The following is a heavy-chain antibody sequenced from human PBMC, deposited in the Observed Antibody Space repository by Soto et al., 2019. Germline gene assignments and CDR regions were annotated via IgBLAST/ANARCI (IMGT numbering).Heavy chain of an antibody. D-gene: IGHD2-2*01. CDR2: IKSKTDGGTT. V-gene: IGHV3-15*01. CDR1: GFTFSNAW. Sequence: GGSLRLSCAASGFTFSNAWMSWVRQAPGKGLEWVGRIKSKTDGGTTDYAAPVKGRFTISRDDSQNTLYLQMNSLKTEDTAVYYCTTDSCSSTSCYDYWGQGTLVTVSS. J-gene: IGHJ4*02. CDR3: TTDSCSSTSCYDY.